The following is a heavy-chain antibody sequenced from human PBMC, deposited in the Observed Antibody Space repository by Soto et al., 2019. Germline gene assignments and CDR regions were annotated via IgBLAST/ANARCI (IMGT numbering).Heavy chain of an antibody. Sequence: QLQLQESGPGLVKPSETLSLTCTVSGGSISSRSYYWGWIRQPPGKGLEWIGSIYYSGSTYYNPSLKXXVXIXXDTSKNQFSLKLSSVTAADTAVYFCASSHDYVWKYWGQGTRVIVSS. CDR1: GGSISSRSYY. CDR3: ASSHDYVWKY. J-gene: IGHJ4*02. D-gene: IGHD3-16*01. CDR2: IYYSGST. V-gene: IGHV4-39*01.